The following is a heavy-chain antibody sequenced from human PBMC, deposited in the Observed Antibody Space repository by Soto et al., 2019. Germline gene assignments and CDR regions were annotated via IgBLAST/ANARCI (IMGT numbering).Heavy chain of an antibody. CDR1: GYTFTGYY. J-gene: IGHJ5*02. CDR2: INPNSGGT. CDR3: AGPRRAAAANNWFDP. V-gene: IGHV1-2*02. Sequence: QVQLVQSGAEVKKPGASVKVSCKASGYTFTGYYMHWVRQAPGQGLEWMGWINPNSGGTNYAQKFQGRVTMTKDTSISTAYMELSRLRSDDTAVYYCAGPRRAAAANNWFDPWGQGTLVTVSS. D-gene: IGHD6-13*01.